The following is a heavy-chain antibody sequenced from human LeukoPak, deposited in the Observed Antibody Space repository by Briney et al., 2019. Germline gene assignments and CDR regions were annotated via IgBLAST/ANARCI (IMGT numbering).Heavy chain of an antibody. D-gene: IGHD2-21*02. CDR2: IYYSGST. J-gene: IGHJ4*02. CDR1: GGSISSYY. CDR3: ATEGCGGDCSVLLGGAHD. Sequence: SETLSLTCTVSGGSISSYYWSWIRQPPGKGLEWIGYIYYSGSTNYNPSLKSRVTISVDTSKNQFSLKLSSVTAADTAVYYCATEGCGGDCSVLLGGAHDWGQGTLVTVSS. V-gene: IGHV4-59*01.